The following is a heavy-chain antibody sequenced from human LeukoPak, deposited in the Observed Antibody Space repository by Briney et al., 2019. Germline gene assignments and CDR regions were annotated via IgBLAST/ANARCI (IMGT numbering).Heavy chain of an antibody. CDR1: GGSISSSSYY. CDR2: IYYSGST. D-gene: IGHD3-10*01. V-gene: IGHV4-39*01. Sequence: SETLSLTCTVSGGSISSSSYYWGWIRQPPGKGLEWIGSIYYSGSTYYNPSLKSRVTISVDTSKNQLSLKLSSVTAADTAVYYCARKGYYYGSGLSYGMDVWGQGTTVTVSS. CDR3: ARKGYYYGSGLSYGMDV. J-gene: IGHJ6*02.